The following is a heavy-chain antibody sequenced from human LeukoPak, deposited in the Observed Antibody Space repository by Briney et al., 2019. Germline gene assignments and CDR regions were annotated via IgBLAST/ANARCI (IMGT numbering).Heavy chain of an antibody. CDR2: IYTSGST. CDR3: ARERGWFPYYYFDY. D-gene: IGHD3-10*01. Sequence: SETLSPTCTVSGGSISSGGYYWSWIRQPPGKGLEWIGRIYTSGSTNYNPSLKSRVTMSVDTSKNQFSLKLSSVTAADTAVYYCARERGWFPYYYFDYWGQGTLVTVSS. V-gene: IGHV4-61*02. CDR1: GGSISSGGYY. J-gene: IGHJ4*02.